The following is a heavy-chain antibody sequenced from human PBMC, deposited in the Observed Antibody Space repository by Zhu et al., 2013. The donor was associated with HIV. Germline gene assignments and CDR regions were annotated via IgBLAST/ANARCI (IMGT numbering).Heavy chain of an antibody. J-gene: IGHJ5*02. D-gene: IGHD3-16*01. Sequence: QVQLVQSGAEVKKPGASVKVSCKASGYTFTDYYIHWVRQAPGQGLEWMGWINPKTGDTTYLGKFQGRVIMARDTSVNTAYMDLTRLTSYDTALYYCARAVGGKESTPWGQGTLVTVSS. V-gene: IGHV1-2*02. CDR1: GYTFTDYY. CDR3: ARAVGGKESTP. CDR2: INPKTGDT.